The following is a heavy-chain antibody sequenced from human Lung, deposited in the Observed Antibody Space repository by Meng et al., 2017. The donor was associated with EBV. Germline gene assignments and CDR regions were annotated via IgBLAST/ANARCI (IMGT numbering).Heavy chain of an antibody. CDR3: AREYSSSSGLPGP. D-gene: IGHD6-6*01. CDR1: GGSIRFGDYY. J-gene: IGHJ5*02. V-gene: IGHV4-30-4*08. Sequence: QVQLQESGPGLVQPSQTLSLTCTVSGGSIRFGDYYWSWIRQPPGKGLEWIGYIYDSGSTSYNPSLMSRVTISVDTSRNQFSLKLTSVTAADTAVYYCAREYSSSSGLPGPWGQGTLVTVSS. CDR2: IYDSGST.